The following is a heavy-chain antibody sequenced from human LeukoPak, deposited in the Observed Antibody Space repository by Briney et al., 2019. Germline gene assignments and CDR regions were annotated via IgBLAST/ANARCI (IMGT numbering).Heavy chain of an antibody. V-gene: IGHV3-20*01. Sequence: GGSLRLSCAASGFTFDDYGMSWVRQVPGKGLEWVSGTNWNGGSTGYADSVKGRFTISRDNAKKSLYLQMNSLRAEDTALYHCARVSSGGPFYYFDYWGQGTLVTVSS. CDR3: ARVSSGGPFYYFDY. CDR2: TNWNGGST. D-gene: IGHD6-19*01. J-gene: IGHJ4*02. CDR1: GFTFDDYG.